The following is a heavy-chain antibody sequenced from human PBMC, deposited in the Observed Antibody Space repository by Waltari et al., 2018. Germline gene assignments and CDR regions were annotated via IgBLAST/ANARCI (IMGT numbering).Heavy chain of an antibody. V-gene: IGHV3-23*01. CDR2: KSGSNDGST. CDR3: AIKTYSTGWHYFDY. CDR1: GFTFSNYA. Sequence: EVQLLESGGGLVQPGGSLRLSCAASGFTFSNYAMSWVRQAPGKGLGVGSTKSGSNDGSTYYADSVKGRFTISRDNSKNTLYLQMNSLRAEDTAVYYCAIKTYSTGWHYFDYWGQGTLVTVSS. J-gene: IGHJ4*02. D-gene: IGHD6-19*01.